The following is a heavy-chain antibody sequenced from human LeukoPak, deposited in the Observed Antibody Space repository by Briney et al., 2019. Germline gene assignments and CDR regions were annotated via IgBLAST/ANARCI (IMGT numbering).Heavy chain of an antibody. V-gene: IGHV3-9*01. Sequence: GGSLRLSCAASGFTFDDYAMHWVRQAPGKGLEWVSGISWNSGSIGYADSVKGRFTISRDNSKNTLYLQMNSLRAEDTAVYYCAKLRGWNYFDYWGQGTLVTVSS. J-gene: IGHJ4*02. CDR2: ISWNSGSI. D-gene: IGHD6-19*01. CDR1: GFTFDDYA. CDR3: AKLRGWNYFDY.